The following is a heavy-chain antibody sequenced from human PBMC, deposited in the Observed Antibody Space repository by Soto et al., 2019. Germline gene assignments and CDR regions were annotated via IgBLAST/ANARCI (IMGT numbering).Heavy chain of an antibody. D-gene: IGHD6-13*01. J-gene: IGHJ4*02. V-gene: IGHV3-7*03. CDR2: IKQDGSEK. Sequence: EVQLVESGGGLVQPGGSLRLYCGASGFTFSSYWMSWVRQAPGKGLEWVANIKQDGSEKYYVDSVKGRFTISRDNAKNSLYLQMNSLRAEDTAVYYCARDGGYTSSFRDYWGQGTLVTVSS. CDR3: ARDGGYTSSFRDY. CDR1: GFTFSSYW.